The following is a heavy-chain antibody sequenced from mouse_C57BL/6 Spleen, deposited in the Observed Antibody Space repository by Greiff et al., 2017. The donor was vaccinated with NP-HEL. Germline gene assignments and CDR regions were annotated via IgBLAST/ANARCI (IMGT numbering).Heavy chain of an antibody. D-gene: IGHD2-2*01. CDR2: INYDGSST. V-gene: IGHV5-16*01. Sequence: DVMLVESEGGLVQPGSSMKLSCTASGFTFSDYYMAWVRQVPGKGLEWVANINYDGSSTYYLDSLKSRFIISRDNAKNILYLQMSSLTSEDTATYYCAKGGGYAWFAYWGQGALVSVSA. CDR1: GFTFSDYY. CDR3: AKGGGYAWFAY. J-gene: IGHJ3*01.